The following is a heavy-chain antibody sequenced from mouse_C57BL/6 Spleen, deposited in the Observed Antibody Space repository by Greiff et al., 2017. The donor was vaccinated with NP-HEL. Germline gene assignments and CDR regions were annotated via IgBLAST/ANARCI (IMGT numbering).Heavy chain of an antibody. CDR3: ARGDYYGSRSYWYFDV. Sequence: VQLQQSGGDLVKPGGSLKLSCAASGFTFSSYGMSWVRQTPDKRLEWVATISSGGSYTYYPDSVKGRFTISRDNAKNTLYLQMSSLKSEDTAMYYCARGDYYGSRSYWYFDVWGTGTTVTVSS. D-gene: IGHD1-1*01. CDR1: GFTFSSYG. V-gene: IGHV5-6*01. J-gene: IGHJ1*03. CDR2: ISSGGSYT.